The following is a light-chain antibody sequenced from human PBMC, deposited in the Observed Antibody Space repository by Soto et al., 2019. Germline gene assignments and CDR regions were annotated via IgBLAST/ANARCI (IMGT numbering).Light chain of an antibody. CDR2: DAS. CDR3: QQRSNWPPAT. CDR1: QSVSSY. Sequence: EIGLTQSPATLSLSPGERATLSCRASQSVSSYLAWYQQKPGQAPRLLIYDASNRATGIPARFSGGGSGTDFTLTISSLEPEDFAVYYCQQRSNWPPATFGQGTKLELK. J-gene: IGKJ2*01. V-gene: IGKV3-11*01.